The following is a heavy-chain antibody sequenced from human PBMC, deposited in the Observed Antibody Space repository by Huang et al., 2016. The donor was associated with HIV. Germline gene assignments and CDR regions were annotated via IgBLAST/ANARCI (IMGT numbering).Heavy chain of an antibody. CDR1: GFTFRSDG. CDR3: AKGGGVVEWMPNYWYMDV. CDR2: ISGSGINT. D-gene: IGHD3-3*01. J-gene: IGHJ6*03. Sequence: EVQMLESGGGLVQTGGSLRLSCVASGFTFRSDGMIWVGQAPGKGLYGVSGISGSGINTDSAESVKGRFTISRDNSKNTLYLQINGLTAEDTAIYYCAKGGGVVEWMPNYWYMDVWGTGTTVTVSS. V-gene: IGHV3-23*01.